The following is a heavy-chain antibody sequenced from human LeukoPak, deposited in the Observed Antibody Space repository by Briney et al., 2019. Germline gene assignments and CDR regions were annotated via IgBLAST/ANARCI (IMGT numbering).Heavy chain of an antibody. CDR2: ISGGKDIT. J-gene: IGHJ4*02. D-gene: IGHD7-27*01. V-gene: IGHV3-23*01. CDR3: AKYQAAGESILDY. CDR1: GYTFSSNG. Sequence: PGGSLRLSRAASGYTFSSNGMTWVRHAPGKALEWVSRISGGKDITYDADSVKGRFTISRDNFPNTLYLQMNSLRADDTAVYYCAKYQAAGESILDYWGQGSLVTVS.